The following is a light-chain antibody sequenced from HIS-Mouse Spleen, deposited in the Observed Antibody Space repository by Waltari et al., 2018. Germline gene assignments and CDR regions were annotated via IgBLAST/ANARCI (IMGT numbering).Light chain of an antibody. V-gene: IGKV1-33*01. CDR2: DAS. Sequence: DIHMTQSPSSLSSSVGDRVTITCQASQDISNYLNWYQQKPGKAPKLLIYDASNLETGVPTRFSGRGSGTDFTFSISSLKPDDIVTYYCPQYDNLRTFGGGTKVEIK. J-gene: IGKJ4*01. CDR3: PQYDNLRT. CDR1: QDISNY.